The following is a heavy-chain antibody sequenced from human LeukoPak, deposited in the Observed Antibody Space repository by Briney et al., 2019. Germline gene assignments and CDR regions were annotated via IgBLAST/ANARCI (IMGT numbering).Heavy chain of an antibody. Sequence: GASVKVSCKASGGTFSSYAISWVRQAPGQGLEWMGWISAYNGNTNYAQKLQGRVTMTTDTSTSTAYMELRSLRSDDTAVYYCARDRVGYFDPCDYWGQGTLVTVSS. V-gene: IGHV1-18*01. CDR2: ISAYNGNT. CDR3: ARDRVGYFDPCDY. J-gene: IGHJ4*02. D-gene: IGHD3-9*01. CDR1: GGTFSSYA.